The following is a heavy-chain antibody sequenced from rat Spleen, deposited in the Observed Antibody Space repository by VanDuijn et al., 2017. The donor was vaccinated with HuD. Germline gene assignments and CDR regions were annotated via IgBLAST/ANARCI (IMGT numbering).Heavy chain of an antibody. CDR2: ISYDGSST. V-gene: IGHV5-20*01. CDR3: TTGAPDY. D-gene: IGHD4-1*01. J-gene: IGHJ2*01. CDR1: GFTFSNYD. Sequence: EVQLVESGGGLVQPGRSMKLSCAASGFTFSNYDMAWVRQAPTKGLEWVASISYDGSSTYYRDSVKGRFTISRDNAKSTLYLQMDSLRSEDTATYYCTTGAPDYWGQGVMVTVSS.